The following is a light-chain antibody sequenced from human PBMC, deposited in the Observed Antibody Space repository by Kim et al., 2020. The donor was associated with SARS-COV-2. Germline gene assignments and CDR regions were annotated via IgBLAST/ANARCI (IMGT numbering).Light chain of an antibody. J-gene: IGKJ2*01. CDR2: GAS. V-gene: IGKV3-20*01. CDR3: QQYGSSPPT. CDR1: QSVSSSY. Sequence: EIVLTQSPGTLSLSPGERATLSCRASQSVSSSYLAWYQQKPGQAPRLLMYGASSRATGIPDRFSGSGSGTDFTLTISRLEPEDFAVYYCQQYGSSPPTFGQGTKLEI.